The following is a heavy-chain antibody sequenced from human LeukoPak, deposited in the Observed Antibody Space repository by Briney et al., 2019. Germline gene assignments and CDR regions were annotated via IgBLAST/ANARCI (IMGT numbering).Heavy chain of an antibody. Sequence: ASVKVSCKASGYTFSGYDMHWVRQAPGQGLEWMGWINPNSGGTDSAQKFQDRVTMARDTSISTAYMELSRLISDDTAVYYCARSRDDAFDIWGQGTMVTVSS. J-gene: IGHJ3*02. V-gene: IGHV1-2*02. CDR3: ARSRDDAFDI. CDR2: INPNSGGT. CDR1: GYTFSGYD.